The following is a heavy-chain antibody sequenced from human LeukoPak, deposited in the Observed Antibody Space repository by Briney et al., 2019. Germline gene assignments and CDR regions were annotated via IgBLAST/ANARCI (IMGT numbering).Heavy chain of an antibody. V-gene: IGHV5-51*01. Sequence: GESLKISCKGSGYTFTNYWIAWVRQMPGKGLEWMRIIHPGDSDTRYSPSFQGQVTISADKSISTAYLQWSSLKASDTAIYYCARRTDSGRIDYWGQGTLVTVRS. CDR2: IHPGDSDT. CDR1: GYTFTNYW. D-gene: IGHD3-10*01. J-gene: IGHJ4*02. CDR3: ARRTDSGRIDY.